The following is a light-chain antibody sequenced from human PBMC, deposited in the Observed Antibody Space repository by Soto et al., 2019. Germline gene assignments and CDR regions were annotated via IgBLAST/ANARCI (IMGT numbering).Light chain of an antibody. Sequence: SALTQPASVSGSPGQSITISCSGTSSDIGSYDHVAWYQQFPGKSPKLIIYAVSDRPSGVSDRFSGSKSGISASLTISGLQTEDEADYYCSSYTDRQSYLFGTGTKVTLL. CDR1: SSDIGSYDH. J-gene: IGLJ1*01. CDR2: AVS. V-gene: IGLV2-14*03. CDR3: SSYTDRQSYL.